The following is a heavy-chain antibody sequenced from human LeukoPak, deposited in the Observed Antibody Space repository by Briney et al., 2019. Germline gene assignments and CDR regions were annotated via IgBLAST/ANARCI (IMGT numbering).Heavy chain of an antibody. CDR2: ISSSGSTI. J-gene: IGHJ6*04. CDR1: GFTFSSYS. Sequence: GGSLRLSCAASGFTFSSYSMNWVRQAPGKGLEWVSYISSSGSTIYYADSVKGRFTISRDNAKNSLYLQMNSLRAEDTAVYYCAELGITMIAGVWGKGTTVTISS. CDR3: AELGITMIAGV. V-gene: IGHV3-48*04. D-gene: IGHD3-22*01.